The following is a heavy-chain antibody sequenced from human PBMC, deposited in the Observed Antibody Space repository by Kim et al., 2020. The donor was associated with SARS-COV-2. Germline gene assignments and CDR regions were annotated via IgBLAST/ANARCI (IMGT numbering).Heavy chain of an antibody. D-gene: IGHD3-9*01. CDR3: AKDTPVYYDILTGYYTKYCFDH. Sequence: GGSLRLSCAASGFTFSSYAMSWVRQAPGKGLEWVSAISGSGGSTYYADSVKGRFTISRDNSKNTLYLHMNSLRAEDTAVYYCAKDTPVYYDILTGYYTKYCFDHWGQGTLVTVSS. J-gene: IGHJ4*02. V-gene: IGHV3-23*01. CDR1: GFTFSSYA. CDR2: ISGSGGST.